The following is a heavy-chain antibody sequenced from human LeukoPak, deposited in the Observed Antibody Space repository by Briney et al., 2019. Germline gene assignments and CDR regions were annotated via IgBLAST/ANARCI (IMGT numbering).Heavy chain of an antibody. V-gene: IGHV4-39*01. D-gene: IGHD6-19*01. CDR2: ISYSGST. CDR1: GGSITRSSDY. CDR3: GVNSGWYSPFDY. Sequence: SETLSLTCTVSGGSITRSSDYWDWIRQPPGKGVEWIGSISYSGSTYYNPSLKSRVTISVDTSKNQFSLKLTSVTAADTAVYYCGVNSGWYSPFDYWGQGTLVTVSS. J-gene: IGHJ4*02.